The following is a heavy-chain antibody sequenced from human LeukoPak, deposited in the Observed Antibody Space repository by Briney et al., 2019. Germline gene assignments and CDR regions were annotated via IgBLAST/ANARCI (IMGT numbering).Heavy chain of an antibody. J-gene: IGHJ5*02. CDR1: GGSISSGDYY. D-gene: IGHD3-22*01. CDR3: ARPYYYDSRIDP. Sequence: SETLSLTCTVSGGSISSGDYYWSWLRPPPGKGLEWIGYFYYSGSTYYNPSLKSRVTISVDTSKNQFSLKLSSVTAADTAVYYCARPYYYDSRIDPWGQGTLVTVSS. V-gene: IGHV4-30-4*01. CDR2: FYYSGST.